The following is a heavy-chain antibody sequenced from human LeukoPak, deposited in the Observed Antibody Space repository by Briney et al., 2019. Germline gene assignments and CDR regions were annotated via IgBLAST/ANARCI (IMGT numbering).Heavy chain of an antibody. Sequence: SETLSLTCNVSGGSISGYHWSWIRQPPGKGLEWIGYIYYSGSTNYNPSLKSRVTISVDTSKNQFSLKLSSVTAADTAVYYCARGYLIAANLDYWGQGTLVTVSS. CDR2: IYYSGST. V-gene: IGHV4-59*01. D-gene: IGHD6-13*01. CDR3: ARGYLIAANLDY. CDR1: GGSISGYH. J-gene: IGHJ4*02.